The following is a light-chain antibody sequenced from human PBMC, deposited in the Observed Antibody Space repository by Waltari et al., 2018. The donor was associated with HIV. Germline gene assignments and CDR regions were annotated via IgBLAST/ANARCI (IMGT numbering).Light chain of an antibody. CDR1: SSDVGGYTY. Sequence: QSALTQPRSVSGSPGQSVTISCTGTSSDVGGYTYVSWYQQHPGKAPKLMIYDVSKRPSGVPDRFSGSKYGNTASLTISGLQAEDEADYYCCSYAGSYTFVVFGGGTKLTVL. V-gene: IGLV2-11*01. J-gene: IGLJ2*01. CDR3: CSYAGSYTFVV. CDR2: DVS.